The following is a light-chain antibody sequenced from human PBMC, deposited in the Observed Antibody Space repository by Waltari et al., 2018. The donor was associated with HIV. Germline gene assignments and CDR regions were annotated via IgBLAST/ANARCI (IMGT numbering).Light chain of an antibody. CDR1: NIATKS. J-gene: IGLJ3*02. Sequence: SYVLTQPPSVSVAPGKTARITCGGNNIATKSVHWYQQKPGQARVLVIYYDNDRPSGIPERFSGTNSGNPATLTISRVEAGDEADYYGQVWDSSSDHWVFGGGTQLTVL. CDR2: YDN. CDR3: QVWDSSSDHWV. V-gene: IGLV3-21*04.